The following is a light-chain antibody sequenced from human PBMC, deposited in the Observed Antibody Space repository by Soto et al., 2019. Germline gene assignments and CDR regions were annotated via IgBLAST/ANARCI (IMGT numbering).Light chain of an antibody. CDR2: AAS. J-gene: IGKJ1*01. V-gene: IGKV1-39*01. CDR1: QSISSY. CDR3: QQSYSTPRT. Sequence: SPLPQSPTSLSASVGDRVTIPCRASQSISSYLNWYQQKPGKAPKLLIYAASSLQSGVPSRFSGSGSGTDFTLTISSLQPEDFATYYCQQSYSTPRTFGQGTKVDIK.